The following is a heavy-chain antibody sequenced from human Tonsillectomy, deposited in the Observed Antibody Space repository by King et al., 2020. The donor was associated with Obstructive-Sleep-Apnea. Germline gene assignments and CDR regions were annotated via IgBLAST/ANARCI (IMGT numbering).Heavy chain of an antibody. D-gene: IGHD5-12*01. J-gene: IGHJ4*02. CDR1: GYTFSNYY. V-gene: IGHV1-46*01. CDR2: INPIGGTT. CDR3: ARGRCSGYDREDY. Sequence: VQLVESGTEVKTPGASVKVSCKASGYTFSNYYIHWVRQAPGQGLEWMGMINPIGGTTTYPQKFQGRVTMTRDTSTNTVYMELSSLRSEDTAVYYCARGRCSGYDREDYWGQGTLVTVSS.